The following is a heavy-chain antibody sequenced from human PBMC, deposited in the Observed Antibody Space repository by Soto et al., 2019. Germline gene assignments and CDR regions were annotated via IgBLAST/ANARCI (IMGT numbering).Heavy chain of an antibody. J-gene: IGHJ4*02. CDR1: GFTFRSYA. CDR2: IFGRGEST. Sequence: GGSLRLSCAASGFTFRSYAMSWVRQAPGKGLEWVSVIFGRGESTYYADSVKGRFTISRDNAKNTLYLQMNSLRAEDTAVYYCARSTYYYDSSGYYNEYWGQGTLVTVSS. D-gene: IGHD3-22*01. CDR3: ARSTYYYDSSGYYNEY. V-gene: IGHV3-23*01.